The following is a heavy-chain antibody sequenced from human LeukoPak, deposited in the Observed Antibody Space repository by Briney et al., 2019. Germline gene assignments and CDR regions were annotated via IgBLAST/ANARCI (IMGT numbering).Heavy chain of an antibody. V-gene: IGHV4-39*01. D-gene: IGHD3-3*01. Sequence: SETLSLTCTVSGGSISSSSYYWGWIRQPPGKGLEWIGSIYYSGSTYYNPSLKSRVTIFVDTSKNQFSLKLSSVTAADTAVYYCAGHPAPTYYDFWSGYRYTNWFDPWGQGTLVTVSS. CDR3: AGHPAPTYYDFWSGYRYTNWFDP. CDR1: GGSISSSSYY. CDR2: IYYSGST. J-gene: IGHJ5*02.